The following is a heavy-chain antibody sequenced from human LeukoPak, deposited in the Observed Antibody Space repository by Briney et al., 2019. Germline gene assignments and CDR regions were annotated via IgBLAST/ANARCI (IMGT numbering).Heavy chain of an antibody. CDR1: GFTFSIYS. V-gene: IGHV3-21*01. CDR2: ISSSSSYI. J-gene: IGHJ4*02. CDR3: AREGSTSWFWYFDC. Sequence: PGGSLRLSCAASGFTFSIYSMNWVRQAPGRGLEWVSSISSSSSYIYYADSVKGRFAISRDNAKNLVYLQMNSLRTEDTAIYYCAREGSTSWFWYFDCWGQGTLVTVSS. D-gene: IGHD6-13*01.